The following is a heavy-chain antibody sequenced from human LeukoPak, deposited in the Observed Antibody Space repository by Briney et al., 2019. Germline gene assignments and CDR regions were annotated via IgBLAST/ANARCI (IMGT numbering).Heavy chain of an antibody. V-gene: IGHV3-48*02. CDR1: GFIFSNYS. Sequence: GGSLRLSCTASGFIFSNYSMNWVRQAPGKGLEWISYISSSSSTIYYADSVKGRFTISRDNAKNSLYLHMNSLRDEDTAAYYCARDVSTVSPYCFDFWGQGTLVTVSS. CDR3: ARDVSTVSPYCFDF. D-gene: IGHD4-4*01. CDR2: ISSSSSTI. J-gene: IGHJ4*02.